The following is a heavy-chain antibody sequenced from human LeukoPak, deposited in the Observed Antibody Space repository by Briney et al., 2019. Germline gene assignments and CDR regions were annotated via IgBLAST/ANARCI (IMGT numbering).Heavy chain of an antibody. Sequence: PSETLSLTCTVSGYSISNGYYWGWIRQPPGKGLEFIGSVYHGGNTYYKASLKSRVTISLDTSKNQFSLRLSSVTAADTPVYYCARSYSGSFLYWGQGSLVTVSS. J-gene: IGHJ1*01. D-gene: IGHD1-26*01. CDR3: ARSYSGSFLY. CDR1: GYSISNGYY. CDR2: VYHGGNT. V-gene: IGHV4-38-2*02.